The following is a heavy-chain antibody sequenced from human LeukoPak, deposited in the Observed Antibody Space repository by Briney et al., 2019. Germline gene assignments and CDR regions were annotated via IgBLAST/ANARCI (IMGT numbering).Heavy chain of an antibody. D-gene: IGHD6-6*01. Sequence: SQTLSLPFAISGDSVSSSSAAWSWVGPSPSRGLEWLGRIYYRSKWYSDYALSVKSRMIINPDTSKNQFFLHLNSVTPEDTAVYYCARSGPLEPLVVDAFNMWGQGTLVTVSS. CDR1: GDSVSSSSAA. CDR3: ARSGPLEPLVVDAFNM. V-gene: IGHV6-1*01. J-gene: IGHJ3*02. CDR2: IYYRSKWYS.